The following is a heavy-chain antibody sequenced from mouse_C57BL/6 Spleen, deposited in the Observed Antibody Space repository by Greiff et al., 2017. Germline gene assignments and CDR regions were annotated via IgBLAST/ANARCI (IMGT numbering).Heavy chain of an antibody. J-gene: IGHJ3*01. Sequence: ESGPGLVKPSQSLSLTCSVTGYSITSGYYWNWIRQFPGNKLEWMGYISYDGSNNYNPSLKNRISITRDTSKNQFFLKLNSVPTEDTATYYCAGRSEVYGSGSAWCAYWGQGTLVTVSA. CDR3: AGRSEVYGSGSAWCAY. CDR2: ISYDGSN. V-gene: IGHV3-6*01. D-gene: IGHD1-1*01. CDR1: GYSITSGYY.